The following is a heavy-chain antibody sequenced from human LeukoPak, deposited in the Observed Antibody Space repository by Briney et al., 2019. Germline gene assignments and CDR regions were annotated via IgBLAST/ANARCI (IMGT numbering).Heavy chain of an antibody. D-gene: IGHD4-17*01. CDR2: IWYDGSNK. CDR3: ARRTTVTLIDY. V-gene: IGHV3-33*08. Sequence: GGSLRLSCAASGFTFSSYGMHWVRQAPGKGLEWVAVIWYDGSNKYYADSVKGRFTISRDNSKNTLYLQMNSLRAEDTAVYYCARRTTVTLIDYWGQEPWSPSPQ. CDR1: GFTFSSYG. J-gene: IGHJ4*01.